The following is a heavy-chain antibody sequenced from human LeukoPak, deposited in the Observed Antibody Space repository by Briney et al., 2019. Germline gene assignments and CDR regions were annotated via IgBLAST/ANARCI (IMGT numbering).Heavy chain of an antibody. Sequence: ASVKVSCKASGYTFTGYYMHWVRQAPGQGLEWMGRINPNSGGTNYAQKFQGRVTMTRDTSISTAYKELSRLRSEDTAVYYCARVAGGSLPVAGAFDIWGQGTMVTVSS. J-gene: IGHJ3*02. V-gene: IGHV1-2*06. D-gene: IGHD1-26*01. CDR3: ARVAGGSLPVAGAFDI. CDR1: GYTFTGYY. CDR2: INPNSGGT.